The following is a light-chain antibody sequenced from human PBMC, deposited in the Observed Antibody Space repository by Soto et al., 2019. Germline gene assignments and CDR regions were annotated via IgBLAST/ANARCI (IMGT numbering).Light chain of an antibody. CDR3: QVWDSSSDHRV. CDR1: NIGSKS. V-gene: IGLV3-21*02. Sequence: SYELTQPPSVSVAPGQTARITSGGNNIGSKSVHWYQQKPGQAPVLVVYDDSDRPSGIPERFSGSNSGNTATLTISRVEAGDEADYYCQVWDSSSDHRVFGGGTKLTVL. J-gene: IGLJ3*02. CDR2: DDS.